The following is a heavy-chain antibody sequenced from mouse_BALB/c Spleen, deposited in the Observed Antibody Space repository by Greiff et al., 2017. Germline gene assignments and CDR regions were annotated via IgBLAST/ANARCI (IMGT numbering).Heavy chain of an antibody. CDR1: GFTFSSYG. CDR2: ISSGGSYT. J-gene: IGHJ3*01. CDR3: ERHGTGTIAY. D-gene: IGHD4-1*01. V-gene: IGHV5-6*02. Sequence: DVKLVESGGDLVKPGGSLKLSCEASGFTFSSYGMSWVRQTPDKRLEWVATISSGGSYTYYPDSVKGRFTISRDNAKNTLYLQMSSLKSEDTAMYYCERHGTGTIAYWGQGTLVTVSA.